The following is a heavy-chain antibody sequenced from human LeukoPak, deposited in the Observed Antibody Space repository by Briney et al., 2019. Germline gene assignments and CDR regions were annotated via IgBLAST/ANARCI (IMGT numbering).Heavy chain of an antibody. CDR3: ARDGSSWYVYFDY. D-gene: IGHD6-13*01. Sequence: SETLSLTCTVSGGSISSGSYYWSWIRQPAGKGLEWIGRIYTSGSTNYNSSLKSRVTISVDTSKNQFSLKLSSVTAADTAVYYCARDGSSWYVYFDYWGQGTLVTVSS. CDR1: GGSISSGSYY. V-gene: IGHV4-61*02. J-gene: IGHJ4*02. CDR2: IYTSGST.